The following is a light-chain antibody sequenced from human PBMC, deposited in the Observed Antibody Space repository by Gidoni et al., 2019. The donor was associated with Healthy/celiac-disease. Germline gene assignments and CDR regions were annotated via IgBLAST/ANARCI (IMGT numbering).Light chain of an antibody. J-gene: IGKJ1*01. V-gene: IGKV3-11*01. CDR1: QSVSSY. CDR2: DAS. Sequence: EIVLTQSPATLSLSPGERATLSCRASQSVSSYFAWYQQKPGQPPRLLIYDASNRATGIPARFSGSGSGTDFPLTISSLEPEDFAVYYCQQRSNWPPSWTFGQGTKVEIK. CDR3: QQRSNWPPSWT.